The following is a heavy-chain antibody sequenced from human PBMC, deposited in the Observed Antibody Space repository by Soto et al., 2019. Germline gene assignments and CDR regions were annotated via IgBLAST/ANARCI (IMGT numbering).Heavy chain of an antibody. D-gene: IGHD1-20*01. V-gene: IGHV4-31*03. J-gene: IGHJ6*02. CDR3: AREQYKEDYYYGMDV. CDR1: GGSISSGGYY. CDR2: IYYSGST. Sequence: SETLSLTCTVSGGSISSGGYYWSWIRQHPGKGLEWIGYIYYSGSTYYNPSLKSRVTISVDTSKNQFSLKLSSVTAADTAVYYCAREQYKEDYYYGMDVWGQGTTVTVSS.